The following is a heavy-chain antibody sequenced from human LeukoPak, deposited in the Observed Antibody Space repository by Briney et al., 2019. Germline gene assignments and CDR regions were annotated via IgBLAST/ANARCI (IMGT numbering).Heavy chain of an antibody. CDR1: GFTVSGTH. V-gene: IGHV3-53*01. D-gene: IGHD3-16*01. CDR3: AKDEATSGGGLAS. J-gene: IGHJ4*02. CDR2: MYTGGTT. Sequence: PGGSLRLSCTASGFTVSGTHRSWVRQAPGKGLEWVSAMYTGGTTYYADSVQGRFTLSRDPSKNSLYLHMNILRLDDTAVYYCAKDEATSGGGLASWGQGTLVTVSS.